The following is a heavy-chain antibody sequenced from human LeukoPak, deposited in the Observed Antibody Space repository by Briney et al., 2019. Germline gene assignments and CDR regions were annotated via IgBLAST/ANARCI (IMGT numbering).Heavy chain of an antibody. CDR3: AREGDDTDAFDI. V-gene: IGHV6-1*01. CDR2: TYYRSKWYK. CDR1: GDTVSSNSAT. Sequence: SQTLSLTCAISGDTVSSNSATWNWIRQSPSRGLEWLGRTYYRSKWYKYYAVSVKGRITINPDTSKDQFSLQLNSVTPEDTAVYYCAREGDDTDAFDIWGQGTVVTVSS. J-gene: IGHJ3*02.